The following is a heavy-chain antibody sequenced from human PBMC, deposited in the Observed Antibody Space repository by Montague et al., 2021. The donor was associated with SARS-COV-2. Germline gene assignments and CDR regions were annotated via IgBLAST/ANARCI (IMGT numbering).Heavy chain of an antibody. Sequence: SETLSLTCAISGGSFSNYYWSWICKPQGKGKEWNGEVNKSGTTIYNSYVKSEVTISEDTTKNKIHLRLNFVTAADTAVYYRAGGRQPVVVPGAGPAGRAFDIWGQGTMVTVSS. J-gene: IGHJ3*02. CDR3: AGGRQPVVVPGAGPAGRAFDI. CDR2: VNKSGTT. D-gene: IGHD2-2*01. V-gene: IGHV4-34*01. CDR1: GGSFSNYY.